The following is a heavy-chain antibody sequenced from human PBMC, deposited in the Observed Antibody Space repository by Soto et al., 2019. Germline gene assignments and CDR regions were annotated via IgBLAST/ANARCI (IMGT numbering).Heavy chain of an antibody. CDR3: ARGPLYYSDITGHYYRGPFDS. Sequence: PSETLSLTCTVSGGSISSGDYYWSWIRQPPGKRLEWIGYISYSGSTDYNPSLKSRVTISVDTSKNQFSLTLRSVTAADTAVYFCARGPLYYSDITGHYYRGPFDSWGHGSLVTVSS. V-gene: IGHV4-61*08. D-gene: IGHD3-22*01. CDR1: GGSISSGDYY. J-gene: IGHJ4*01. CDR2: ISYSGST.